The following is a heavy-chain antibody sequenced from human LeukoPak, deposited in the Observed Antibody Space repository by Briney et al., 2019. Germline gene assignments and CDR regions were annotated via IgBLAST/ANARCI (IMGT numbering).Heavy chain of an antibody. V-gene: IGHV1-69*04. Sequence: AVKLSCKASGGTFSSYVISWVRQAPGQGLEWMGRIIPILGIANYAQKHQGRVKSTADKATSTAYMKLSSLRSEDTAVYYCAKDRFYGSGSSCFDYWGQRTLV. D-gene: IGHD3-10*01. J-gene: IGHJ4*02. CDR1: GGTFSSYV. CDR2: IIPILGIA. CDR3: AKDRFYGSGSSCFDY.